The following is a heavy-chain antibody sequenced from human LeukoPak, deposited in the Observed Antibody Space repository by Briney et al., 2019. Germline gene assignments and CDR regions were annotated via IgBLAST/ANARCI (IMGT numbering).Heavy chain of an antibody. D-gene: IGHD2-2*01. CDR3: ARLGGYCSSTSCYYRNYFDY. CDR1: GGSISSYY. V-gene: IGHV4-59*08. Sequence: SETLSLTCTVSGGSISSYYWSWIRQPPGKGLEWIGYIYYSGSTNYNPSLKSRVTISVDTSKNQFSLKLSSVTAADTAVYYCARLGGYCSSTSCYYRNYFDYWGQGTLVTVSS. CDR2: IYYSGST. J-gene: IGHJ4*02.